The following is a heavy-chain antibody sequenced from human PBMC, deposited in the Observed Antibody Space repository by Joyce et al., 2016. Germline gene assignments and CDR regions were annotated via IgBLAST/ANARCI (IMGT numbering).Heavy chain of an antibody. CDR1: GYSFSRYR. CDR2: INPSDSET. Sequence: EVHLVQSGPEVKKPGESLKISCKGSGYSFSRYRIGWVRQMPGKGLEWMGIINPSDSETAYSSSFRGQVTISADKSIVTAYLRWSGLKASDTAMYYCARLYGSNYFDNWGQGTLVTVSS. V-gene: IGHV5-51*01. D-gene: IGHD1-26*01. J-gene: IGHJ4*02. CDR3: ARLYGSNYFDN.